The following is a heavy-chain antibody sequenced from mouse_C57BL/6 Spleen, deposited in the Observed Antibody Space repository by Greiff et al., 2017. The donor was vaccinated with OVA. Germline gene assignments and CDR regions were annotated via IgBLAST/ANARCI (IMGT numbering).Heavy chain of an antibody. CDR3: AGVPGGDWYFDV. J-gene: IGHJ1*03. Sequence: EVKVVESEGGLVQPGSSMKLSCTASGFTFSDYYMAWVRQVPEKGLEWVANINYDGSSTYYLDSLKSRFIISRDNAKNILYLQMSSLMSEDTATDYCAGVPGGDWYFDVWGTGTTVTVSS. CDR2: INYDGSST. D-gene: IGHD1-1*02. CDR1: GFTFSDYY. V-gene: IGHV5-16*01.